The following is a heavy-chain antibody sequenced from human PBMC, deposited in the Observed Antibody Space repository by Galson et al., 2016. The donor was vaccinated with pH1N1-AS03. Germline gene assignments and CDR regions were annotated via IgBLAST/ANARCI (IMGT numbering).Heavy chain of an antibody. V-gene: IGHV4-39*01. J-gene: IGHJ4*02. CDR1: GGSVTTSRFY. CDR2: ISYNGDT. Sequence: ETLSLTCTVSGGSVTTSRFYWAWTRQPPGKGLEWIGPISYNGDTSYNPPLKSRVTISADTSNTQFSLKLKSVTPADTAVYYCASPVGLQPGGWSLADTTDYWGQGTLVTVSS. CDR3: ASPVGLQPGGWSLADTTDY. D-gene: IGHD6-19*01.